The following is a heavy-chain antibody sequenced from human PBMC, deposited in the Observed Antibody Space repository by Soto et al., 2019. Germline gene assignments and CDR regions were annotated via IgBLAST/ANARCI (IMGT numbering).Heavy chain of an antibody. D-gene: IGHD4-17*01. Sequence: GGSLRLSCAASGFTFTNAWMSWVRQAPGKGLEWVGRIKSKTDGGTTDYAAPVKGRFTISRDDSKTTLYLQMNSLKTEDTAVYYCTTARGTYGAEYSQHWGQGTLVTVSS. V-gene: IGHV3-15*01. CDR2: IKSKTDGGTT. CDR1: GFTFTNAW. J-gene: IGHJ1*01. CDR3: TTARGTYGAEYSQH.